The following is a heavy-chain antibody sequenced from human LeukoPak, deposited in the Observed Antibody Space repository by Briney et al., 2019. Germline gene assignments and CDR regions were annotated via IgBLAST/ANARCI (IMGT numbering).Heavy chain of an antibody. Sequence: PSETLSLTCAVYGGSFSGYYWSWIRQPPGKGLEWIGEINHSGSTNYNPSLKSRVTISVDTSKNQFSLKPSSVTAADTAVYYCARGVDSSGYYYIISRGWFDPWGQGTLVTVSS. CDR1: GGSFSGYY. D-gene: IGHD3-22*01. V-gene: IGHV4-34*01. CDR2: INHSGST. CDR3: ARGVDSSGYYYIISRGWFDP. J-gene: IGHJ5*02.